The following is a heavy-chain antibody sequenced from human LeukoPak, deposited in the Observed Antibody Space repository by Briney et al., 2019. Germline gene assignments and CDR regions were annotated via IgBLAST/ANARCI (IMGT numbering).Heavy chain of an antibody. CDR3: ARDWLGGSYFDY. J-gene: IGHJ4*02. CDR1: GYTFTGYS. CDR2: INPNSGGT. D-gene: IGHD1-26*01. V-gene: IGHV1-2*02. Sequence: ASVKVSCKASGYTFTGYSMHWVRQAPGQGLEWMGWINPNSGGTDYAQKFQGRVTMTRDTSISTAYMELSRLRSDDTAVYYCARDWLGGSYFDYWGQGTLVTVSS.